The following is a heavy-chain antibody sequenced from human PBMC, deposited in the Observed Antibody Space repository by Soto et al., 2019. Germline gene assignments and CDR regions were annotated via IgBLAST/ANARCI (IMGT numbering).Heavy chain of an antibody. Sequence: GGSLRLSCAASGFTFSSYEMNWVRQAPGKGLEWVSYISSSGSTIYYADSVKGRFTISRDNAKNSLYLQMNSLRAEDTAVYYCARDHYDSSGYYLLDAFDIWGQGTMVT. CDR1: GFTFSSYE. D-gene: IGHD3-22*01. CDR3: ARDHYDSSGYYLLDAFDI. CDR2: ISSSGSTI. V-gene: IGHV3-48*03. J-gene: IGHJ3*02.